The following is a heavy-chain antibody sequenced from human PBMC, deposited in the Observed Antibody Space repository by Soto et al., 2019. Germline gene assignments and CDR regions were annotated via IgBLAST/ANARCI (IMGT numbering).Heavy chain of an antibody. CDR3: ARNLIGYSSGWYYFDY. V-gene: IGHV3-33*01. J-gene: IGHJ4*02. Sequence: GGSLRLSCAASGFTFSSYGMHWVRQAPGKGLEWVAVIWYDGSNKYYADSVKGRFTISRDNSKNTLYLQMNSLRAEDTAVYYCARNLIGYSSGWYYFDYWGQGTLVTVSS. CDR1: GFTFSSYG. D-gene: IGHD6-19*01. CDR2: IWYDGSNK.